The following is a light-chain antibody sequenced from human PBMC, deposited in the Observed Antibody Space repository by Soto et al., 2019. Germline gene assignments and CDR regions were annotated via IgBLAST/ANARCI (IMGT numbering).Light chain of an antibody. Sequence: DIQMTQSPSSLSASVGDSVTITCRASQSISGWLAWYQQKPGKAPKLLIFDVSTLESGVPSRFSGSGSGTEFAFTISSLQPDDFATYYSQHYNTYSTFTFGPGTKVDIK. CDR3: QHYNTYSTFT. CDR1: QSISGW. CDR2: DVS. V-gene: IGKV1-5*01. J-gene: IGKJ3*01.